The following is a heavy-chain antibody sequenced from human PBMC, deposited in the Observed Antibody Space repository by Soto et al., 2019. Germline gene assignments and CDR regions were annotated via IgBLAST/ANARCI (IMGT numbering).Heavy chain of an antibody. J-gene: IGHJ5*02. V-gene: IGHV4-4*07. CDR2: IYTSGST. Sequence: SETLSLTCTVSGGSISSYYWSWIRQPAGKGLEWIGRIYTSGSTNYNPSLKSRVTMSVDTSKNQFSLKLSSVTAADTAVYYCARVPSVYDSSGYWYNWFDPRGQGTLVTVSS. D-gene: IGHD3-22*01. CDR1: GGSISSYY. CDR3: ARVPSVYDSSGYWYNWFDP.